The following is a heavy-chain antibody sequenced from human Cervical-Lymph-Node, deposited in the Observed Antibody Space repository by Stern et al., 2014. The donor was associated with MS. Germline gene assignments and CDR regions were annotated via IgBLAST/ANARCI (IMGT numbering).Heavy chain of an antibody. D-gene: IGHD6-19*01. Sequence: VQLEESGAEVKKPGASLKVSCQASRYTFTAYSFHWVRQAPGQGLQWMGWVNPNTGATTYAKQFRGRGTMTRDSSINTAYMEVSRLTSDDTAVYYCAAASTTSSASPFDYWGQGTLLTVSS. CDR2: VNPNTGAT. CDR3: AAASTTSSASPFDY. CDR1: RYTFTAYS. J-gene: IGHJ4*02. V-gene: IGHV1-2*02.